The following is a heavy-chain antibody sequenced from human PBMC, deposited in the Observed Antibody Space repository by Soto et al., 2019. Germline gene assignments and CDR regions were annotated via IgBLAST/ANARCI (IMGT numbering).Heavy chain of an antibody. D-gene: IGHD3-22*01. CDR1: GFTFSSYG. J-gene: IGHJ4*02. CDR3: ARDGHDSSGYYWNFDY. CDR2: IWYDGSNK. Sequence: PGGSLRLSCAASGFTFSSYGIPWVRQAPGKGLEWVAVIWYDGSNKYYADSVKGRFTISRDNSKNTLYLQMNSLRAEDTAVYYCARDGHDSSGYYWNFDYWGQGTLVTVSS. V-gene: IGHV3-33*01.